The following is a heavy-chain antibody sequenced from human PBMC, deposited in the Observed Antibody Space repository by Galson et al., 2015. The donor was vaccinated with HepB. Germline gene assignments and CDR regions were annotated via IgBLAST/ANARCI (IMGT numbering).Heavy chain of an antibody. CDR3: ARDEGDSSRVVPAAIRGNWFDP. CDR2: IKQDGSEK. Sequence: SLRLSCAASGFTFSSYWMSWVRQAPGKGLEWVANIKQDGSEKYYVDSVKGRFTISRDNAKNSLYLQMNSLRAEDTAVYYCARDEGDSSRVVPAAIRGNWFDPWGQGTLVTVTS. CDR1: GFTFSSYW. V-gene: IGHV3-7*03. D-gene: IGHD2-2*01. J-gene: IGHJ5*02.